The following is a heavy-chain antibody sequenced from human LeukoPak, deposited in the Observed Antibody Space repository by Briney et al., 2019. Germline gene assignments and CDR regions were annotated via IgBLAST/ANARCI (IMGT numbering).Heavy chain of an antibody. J-gene: IGHJ4*02. D-gene: IGHD6-6*01. Sequence: ASVKVSCKASGYTFTGYYMHWVRQAPGQGLEWMGWINPNSGGTNYAQKFQGRVTITRDTSISTAYMELSRLRSDDTAVYYCARVPEYSSSSFNYWGQGTLVTVSS. CDR1: GYTFTGYY. CDR3: ARVPEYSSSSFNY. CDR2: INPNSGGT. V-gene: IGHV1-2*02.